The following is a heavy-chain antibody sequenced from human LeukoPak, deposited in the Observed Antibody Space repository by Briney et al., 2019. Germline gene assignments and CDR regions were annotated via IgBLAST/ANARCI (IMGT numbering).Heavy chain of an antibody. CDR3: ARTPPFRGVVISGYYYYYGMDV. CDR1: GGSFSGYY. V-gene: IGHV4-34*01. Sequence: SQTLSLTCAVYGGSFSGYYWSWIRQPPGKGLEWVGEINHSGSTNYNPSLKSRVTISVDTSKNQFSLTLSSVTAADTAVYYCARTPPFRGVVISGYYYYYGMDVWGQGTTVTVSS. J-gene: IGHJ6*02. CDR2: INHSGST. D-gene: IGHD3-3*01.